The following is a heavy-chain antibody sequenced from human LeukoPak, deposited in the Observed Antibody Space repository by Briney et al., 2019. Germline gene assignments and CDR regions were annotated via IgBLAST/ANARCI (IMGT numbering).Heavy chain of an antibody. CDR3: ARFSADVLLNYFDY. CDR1: GDSISRDY. V-gene: IGHV4-59*01. D-gene: IGHD2-2*01. Sequence: SETLSLTCTVSGDSISRDYWSWIRQPPGKGLEWIGYIYYSGSTNYNPSLKSRVTISVDTSKNQFSLKLRSVTAADTAVYYCARFSADVLLNYFDYWGQGPLVPVSS. CDR2: IYYSGST. J-gene: IGHJ4*02.